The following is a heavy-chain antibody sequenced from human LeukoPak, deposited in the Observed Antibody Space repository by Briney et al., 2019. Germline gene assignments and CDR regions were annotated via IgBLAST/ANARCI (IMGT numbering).Heavy chain of an antibody. D-gene: IGHD4-17*01. CDR1: GGSFSGPY. J-gene: IGHJ6*02. Sequence: SETLSLTCAVYGGSFSGPYWTWIRQPPGKGMEWIGEINHSGSTNYNQSLTSRVTISLVTSKNQFSLRPSSVTSADTAVYYFVRVMTTVTTFKTYSYGMDVWGQGTTVTVSS. CDR2: INHSGST. CDR3: VRVMTTVTTFKTYSYGMDV. V-gene: IGHV4-34*01.